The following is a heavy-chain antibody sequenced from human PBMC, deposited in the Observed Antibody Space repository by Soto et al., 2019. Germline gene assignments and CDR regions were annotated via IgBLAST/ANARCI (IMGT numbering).Heavy chain of an antibody. CDR3: AKDYGDYNFNYGMDV. D-gene: IGHD4-17*01. J-gene: IGHJ6*02. CDR2: ISYDSTKT. Sequence: GGSLRLSCAASGFTFNSYGMHWVRQGPGNGLEWVAFISYDSTKTYYADSVKGRFTISRDNSNSALYVQMNSLTGEDTAVFYCAKDYGDYNFNYGMDVWGQGTTVTVSS. V-gene: IGHV3-30*18. CDR1: GFTFNSYG.